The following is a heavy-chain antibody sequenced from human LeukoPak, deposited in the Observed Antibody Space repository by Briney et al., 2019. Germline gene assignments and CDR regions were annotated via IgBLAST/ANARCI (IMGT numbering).Heavy chain of an antibody. CDR3: EREKYCCNTNCYGTSFDY. J-gene: IGHJ4*02. V-gene: IGHV3-48*02. Sequence: GGSLRLSCAASGFTFSSYSMNWVRQAPGKGLEWVSYVSSSSSRIYYADSVKGRFIVSRDNAKNSLFLQINSLSDEDTAVYDCEREKYCCNTNCYGTSFDYWGQGTLVTVSP. D-gene: IGHD2-2*01. CDR2: VSSSSSRI. CDR1: GFTFSSYS.